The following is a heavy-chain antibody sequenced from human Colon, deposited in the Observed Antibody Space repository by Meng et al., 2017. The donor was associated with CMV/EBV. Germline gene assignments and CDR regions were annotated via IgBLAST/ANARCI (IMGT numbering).Heavy chain of an antibody. Sequence: GGSLRLSCVYSGFNFNVYWMHWVRQAPGKGLEWVSGVSWNGDTRGYADSVKGRFTMSRDNAKNSLYLLMNGLRAEDTALYYCAKDVVTGDGADAFDVWGQGTMVTVSS. J-gene: IGHJ3*01. CDR1: GFNFNVYW. CDR3: AKDVVTGDGADAFDV. D-gene: IGHD7-27*01. V-gene: IGHV3-9*01. CDR2: VSWNGDTR.